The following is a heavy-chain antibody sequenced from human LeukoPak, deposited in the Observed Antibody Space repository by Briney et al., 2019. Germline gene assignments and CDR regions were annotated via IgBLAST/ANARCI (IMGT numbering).Heavy chain of an antibody. D-gene: IGHD2-2*01. J-gene: IGHJ4*02. CDR2: IYYSRST. V-gene: IGHV4-59*01. Sequence: SETLSLTCTVSGGSISSYYWSWIRQPPGKGLEWIGYIYYSRSTNYNPSLKSRVTISVDTSKNQFSLKLSSVTAADTAVYYCARGSSIVVVKGFFDYWGQGTLVTVSS. CDR3: ARGSSIVVVKGFFDY. CDR1: GGSISSYY.